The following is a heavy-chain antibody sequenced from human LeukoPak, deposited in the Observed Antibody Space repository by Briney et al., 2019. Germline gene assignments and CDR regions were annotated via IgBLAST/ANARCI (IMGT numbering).Heavy chain of an antibody. J-gene: IGHJ4*02. CDR3: ATGLFFQVDTAMATVPYFDY. V-gene: IGHV1-24*01. D-gene: IGHD5-18*01. CDR2: FDPEDGET. CDR1: GYTLTELS. Sequence: ASVKVSCKVSGYTLTELSAHWVRQAPGKGLEWMGGFDPEDGETIYAQKFQGRVTMTEDTSTDTAYMELSSLRSEDTAVYYCATGLFFQVDTAMATVPYFDYWGQGTLVTVSS.